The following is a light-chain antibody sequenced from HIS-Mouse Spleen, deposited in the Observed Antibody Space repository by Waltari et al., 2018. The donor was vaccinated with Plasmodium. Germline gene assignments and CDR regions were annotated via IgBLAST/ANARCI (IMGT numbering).Light chain of an antibody. CDR3: CSYAGSYTYV. CDR1: SSDVGGYNY. V-gene: IGLV2-11*01. CDR2: DVS. J-gene: IGLJ1*01. Sequence: QSALTQPRSVSGSPGQSVTISCTGTSSDVGGYNYVSWYQQHPGKAPKLLIYDVSKRPSGVPDRFSGSKSVNTASLTSSGLQAEDEADYYCCSYAGSYTYVFGTGTKVTVL.